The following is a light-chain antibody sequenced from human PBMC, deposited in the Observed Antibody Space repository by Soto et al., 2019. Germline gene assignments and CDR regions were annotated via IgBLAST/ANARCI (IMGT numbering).Light chain of an antibody. CDR1: QSISRH. CDR3: QQTYSTPQP. Sequence: IKLTQSPSSLSASVGDIVTITCRASQSISRHLNWYQQKPGKAPKLLINIASSLQSGVPSRFSGSGSGTDFTLTISNVQPEDFATYYCQQTYSTPQPFGQGTRLEIK. CDR2: IAS. V-gene: IGKV1-39*01. J-gene: IGKJ5*01.